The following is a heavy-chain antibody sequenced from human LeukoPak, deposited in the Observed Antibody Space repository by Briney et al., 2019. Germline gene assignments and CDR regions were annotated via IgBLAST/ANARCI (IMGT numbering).Heavy chain of an antibody. CDR2: IRYDGSKK. D-gene: IGHD1-26*01. CDR1: GFIFSSYG. CDR3: AKDRVGALLYFDS. V-gene: IGHV3-30*02. J-gene: IGHJ4*02. Sequence: GGSLRLSCAASGFIFSSYGMHWVRQAPGKGLEWVAFIRYDGSKKYYADSVKGRFTISRDNSKNTLYLQMNSLRAEDTAVYSCAKDRVGALLYFDSWGQGILVTVSS.